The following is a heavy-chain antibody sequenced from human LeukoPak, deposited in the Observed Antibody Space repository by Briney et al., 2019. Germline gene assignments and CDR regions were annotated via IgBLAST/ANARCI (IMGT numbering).Heavy chain of an antibody. CDR1: GDSVSNNNAA. V-gene: IGHV6-1*01. D-gene: IGHD6-19*01. CDR2: TYYRSKWYD. J-gene: IGHJ5*02. Sequence: SQTLSLTCAISGDSVSNNNAAWNWIMQSPSRGLEWLGRTYYRSKWYDDSALSVKSRITINPDTSKNQVSLQLNSVTPEDTAIYYCTRGGRGETVALFETWGQGTLLTVSS. CDR3: TRGGRGETVALFET.